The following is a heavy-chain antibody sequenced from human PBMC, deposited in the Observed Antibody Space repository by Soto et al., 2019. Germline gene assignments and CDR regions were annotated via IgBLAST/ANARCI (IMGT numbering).Heavy chain of an antibody. CDR1: GYTFIRYG. J-gene: IGHJ6*02. D-gene: IGHD3-16*01. CDR2: ISPYNDYT. V-gene: IGHV1-18*01. CDR3: ARGGYYDNSWGKLSHYGLDV. Sequence: QVQLAQSANEVKKPGASVRVSCKAAGYTFIRYGIAWVRQAPGQGLEWMGWISPYNDYTVYAQKFHGSVSMTADTATRTVYMNLRGLKSDDTAVYYCARGGYYDNSWGKLSHYGLDVWGQGTSVSVSS.